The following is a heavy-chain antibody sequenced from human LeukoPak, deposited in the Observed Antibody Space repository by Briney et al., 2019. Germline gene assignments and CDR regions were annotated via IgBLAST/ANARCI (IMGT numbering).Heavy chain of an antibody. Sequence: ASVKVSCKASGYTFTGYYMHWVRQAPGQGLEWMGRINPNSGGTNYAQKFQGRVTMTRDTSISTAYVELSRLRSDDTAVYYCARMIAAAGTSYYYYYMDVWGKGTTVTVSS. CDR2: INPNSGGT. CDR3: ARMIAAAGTSYYYYYMDV. D-gene: IGHD6-13*01. CDR1: GYTFTGYY. V-gene: IGHV1-2*06. J-gene: IGHJ6*03.